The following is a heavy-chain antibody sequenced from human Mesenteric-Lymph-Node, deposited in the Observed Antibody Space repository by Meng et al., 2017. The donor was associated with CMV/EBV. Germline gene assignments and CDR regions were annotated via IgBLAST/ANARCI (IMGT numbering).Heavy chain of an antibody. V-gene: IGHV4-34*01. Sequence: AVYGGSFSGYYWSWIRQPPGKGLEWIGEINHSGSTNYNPSLKSRVTISVDTSKNQFSLKLSSVTAADTSVYYCARGRNWGSSPFDYWGQGTLVTVSS. J-gene: IGHJ4*02. CDR1: GGSFSGYY. CDR3: ARGRNWGSSPFDY. D-gene: IGHD7-27*01. CDR2: INHSGST.